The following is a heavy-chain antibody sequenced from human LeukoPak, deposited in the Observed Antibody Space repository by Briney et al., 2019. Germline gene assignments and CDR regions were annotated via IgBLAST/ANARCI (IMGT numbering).Heavy chain of an antibody. CDR3: ARAMGSSSSWFDP. CDR1: GGTFSSYA. CDR2: IIPIFGTA. D-gene: IGHD6-6*01. Sequence: ASVKVSCKASGGTFSSYAISWVRQAPGQGLEWMGGIIPIFGTANYAQKFQGSVTITTDESTSTAYMELSSLRSEDTAVYYCARAMGSSSSWFDPWGQGTLVTVSS. V-gene: IGHV1-69*05. J-gene: IGHJ5*02.